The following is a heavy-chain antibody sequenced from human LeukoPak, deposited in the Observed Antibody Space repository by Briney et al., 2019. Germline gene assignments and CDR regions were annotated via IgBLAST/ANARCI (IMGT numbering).Heavy chain of an antibody. J-gene: IGHJ3*02. CDR3: VKDHGSGNPGPGAFDI. Sequence: GGSLGLSCAASGFTFSSYAMSWARQAPGKGLEWVSAISGSGGSTYYADSVKGRFTISRDNSKNTLYLQMNSLRAEDTAVYYCVKDHGSGNPGPGAFDIWGQGTMVTVSS. CDR2: ISGSGGST. V-gene: IGHV3-23*01. D-gene: IGHD3-10*01. CDR1: GFTFSSYA.